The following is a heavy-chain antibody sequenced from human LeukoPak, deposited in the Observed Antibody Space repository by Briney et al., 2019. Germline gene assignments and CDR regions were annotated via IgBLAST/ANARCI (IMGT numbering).Heavy chain of an antibody. J-gene: IGHJ4*02. V-gene: IGHV4-31*03. CDR1: GGSISRGGYY. Sequence: SETLSLTCSVSGGSISRGGYYWGWIRQHPGEGLEWTGYIYYSGRTYYNPSLKIRVPISLDTSKNQFSLTLNSVTAADTAVYYCAREDLGYCSGGNCYRFDKWGQGTLVAVSS. CDR3: AREDLGYCSGGNCYRFDK. CDR2: IYYSGRT. D-gene: IGHD2-15*01.